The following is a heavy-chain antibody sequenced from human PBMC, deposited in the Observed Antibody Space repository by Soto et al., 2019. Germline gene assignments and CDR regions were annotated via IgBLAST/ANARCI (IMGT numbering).Heavy chain of an antibody. CDR1: GGSISSSNW. J-gene: IGHJ6*02. V-gene: IGHV4-4*02. CDR2: IYHSGST. CDR3: ARVVTGTPYYYYYGMDV. D-gene: IGHD1-20*01. Sequence: KPXETLSLTCAVSGGSISSSNWWSCVRQPPGKGLEWIGEIYHSGSTNYNPSLKSRVTISVDKSKNQFSLKLSSVTAADTAVYYCARVVTGTPYYYYYGMDVWGQGTTVTVSS.